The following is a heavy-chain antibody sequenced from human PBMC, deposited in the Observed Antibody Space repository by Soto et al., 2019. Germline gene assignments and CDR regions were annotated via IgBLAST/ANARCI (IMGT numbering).Heavy chain of an antibody. Sequence: EVQLLESGGGLVQPGESLRLYCAASGFTFSYYWMHWVRQAQGMVLVWVSRIHSDGSRTTYADSGKGRFTISRDNDRNTLDLQMNSLRAEDTAVYYCAGGDRGAFDLWGQGTGLTVSS. V-gene: IGHV3-74*01. CDR3: AGGDRGAFDL. CDR2: IHSDGSRT. CDR1: GFTFSYYW. J-gene: IGHJ3*01. D-gene: IGHD1-26*01.